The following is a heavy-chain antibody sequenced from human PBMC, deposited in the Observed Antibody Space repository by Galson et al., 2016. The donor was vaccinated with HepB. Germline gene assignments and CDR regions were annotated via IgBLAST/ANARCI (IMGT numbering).Heavy chain of an antibody. CDR2: VFYSGST. Sequence: TLSLTCTVSGGSISAGDYYWSWIRQPPGKGLEWIGYVFYSGSTYYNPSPQSRVTISVDTSKSQFSLKLNSVTPADTAVYYCARERYYYDRSGYYYFFDNWGQGTPITVSS. J-gene: IGHJ4*02. V-gene: IGHV4-30-4*01. D-gene: IGHD3-22*01. CDR1: GGSISAGDYY. CDR3: ARERYYYDRSGYYYFFDN.